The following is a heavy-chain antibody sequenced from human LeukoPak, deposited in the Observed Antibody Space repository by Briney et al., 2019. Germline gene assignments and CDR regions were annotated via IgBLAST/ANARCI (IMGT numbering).Heavy chain of an antibody. CDR1: GGTFSSYA. Sequence: GASVKVSCKASGGTFSSYAISWVRQAPGQGLEWMGWISAYNGNTNYAQKLQGRVTMTTDTSTSTAYMELRSLRSDDTAVYYCARARFGYGDYVENFDYWGQGTPVTVSS. CDR2: ISAYNGNT. D-gene: IGHD4-17*01. V-gene: IGHV1-18*01. CDR3: ARARFGYGDYVENFDY. J-gene: IGHJ4*02.